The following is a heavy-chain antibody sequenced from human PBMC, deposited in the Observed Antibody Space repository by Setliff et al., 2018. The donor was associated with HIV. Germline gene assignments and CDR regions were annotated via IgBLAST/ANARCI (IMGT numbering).Heavy chain of an antibody. V-gene: IGHV3-7*01. J-gene: IGHJ3*02. D-gene: IGHD3-10*01. CDR3: ACPKEGYSGSGGAFQI. CDR2: IKQDGSEK. Sequence: PGGSLRLSCAASGFTFSRCWMNWVRQAPGKGLEWVGNIKQDGSEKYYVDSVKGRFTISRDNAKNSLYLQMNSLRADDTAMYYCACPKEGYSGSGGAFQIWGQGTMVTVSS. CDR1: GFTFSRCW.